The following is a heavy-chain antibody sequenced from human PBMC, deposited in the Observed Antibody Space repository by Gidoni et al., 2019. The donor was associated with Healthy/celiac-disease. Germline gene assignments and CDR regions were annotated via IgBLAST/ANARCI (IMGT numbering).Heavy chain of an antibody. D-gene: IGHD2-21*02. V-gene: IGHV5-10-1*03. CDR1: GYSFTSYW. CDR2: IDPSDSYT. J-gene: IGHJ5*02. CDR3: ARHSYCGGDCSSGWFDP. Sequence: EVQLVQSGAEVKKPGESLRISCQGSGYSFTSYWISWVRQMLGKGLEWMGRIDPSDSYTNYSPSFQGHVTISADKSISTAYLQWSSLKASDTAMYDWARHSYCGGDCSSGWFDPWGQGTLVTVSS.